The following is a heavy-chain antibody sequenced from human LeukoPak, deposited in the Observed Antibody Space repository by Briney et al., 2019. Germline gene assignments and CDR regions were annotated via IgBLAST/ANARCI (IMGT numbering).Heavy chain of an antibody. CDR1: GGSFSGYY. Sequence: PSETLSLTCAVYGGSFSGYYWSWIRQPPGKGLEWIGEINHSGSTNYNPSLKSRVTISVDTSENQFSLKLGSVTAADTAVYYCARALTVTTFDYWGQGTLVTVSS. D-gene: IGHD4-11*01. V-gene: IGHV4-34*01. CDR2: INHSGST. CDR3: ARALTVTTFDY. J-gene: IGHJ4*02.